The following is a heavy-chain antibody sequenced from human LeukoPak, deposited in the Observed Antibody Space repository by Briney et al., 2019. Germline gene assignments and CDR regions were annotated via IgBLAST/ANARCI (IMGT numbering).Heavy chain of an antibody. Sequence: PGGSLRLSCAASGFTFSSYGMHWVRQAPGKGLEWVAFIRYDGSNKYYADSVKGRFTISRDNAKNSLYLQMNSLRAEDTAVYYCARDGYSSSWYKGPEDYWGQGTLVTVSS. J-gene: IGHJ4*02. CDR2: IRYDGSNK. CDR3: ARDGYSSSWYKGPEDY. CDR1: GFTFSSYG. V-gene: IGHV3-30*02. D-gene: IGHD6-13*01.